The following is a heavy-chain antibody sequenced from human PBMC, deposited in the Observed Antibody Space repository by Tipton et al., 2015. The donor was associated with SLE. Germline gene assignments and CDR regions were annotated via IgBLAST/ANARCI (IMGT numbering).Heavy chain of an antibody. J-gene: IGHJ4*02. CDR2: IYPGDSDT. CDR3: ASSLVVTGNQFDY. V-gene: IGHV5-51*03. Sequence: QLVQSGAEVKRPGESLKISCKGSGYSFTSYWIGWVRQMPGKGLEWMGIIYPGDSDTRYSPSFQGQVTISADKSISTAYLQWSSLKASDTAMYYYASSLVVTGNQFDYWGQGTLVTVSS. D-gene: IGHD1-14*01. CDR1: GYSFTSYW.